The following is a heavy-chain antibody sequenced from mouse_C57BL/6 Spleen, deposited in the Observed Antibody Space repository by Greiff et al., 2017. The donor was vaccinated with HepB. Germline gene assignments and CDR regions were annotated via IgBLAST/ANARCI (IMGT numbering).Heavy chain of an antibody. CDR3: ARAGLFDY. CDR1: GFTFSDYY. CDR2: INYDGSST. V-gene: IGHV5-16*01. J-gene: IGHJ2*01. Sequence: VQLKESEGGLVQPGSSMKLSCTASGFTFSDYYMAWVRQVPEKGLEWVANINYDGSSTYYLDSLKSRFIISRDNAKNILYLQMSSLKSEDTATYYCARAGLFDYWGQGTTLTVSS.